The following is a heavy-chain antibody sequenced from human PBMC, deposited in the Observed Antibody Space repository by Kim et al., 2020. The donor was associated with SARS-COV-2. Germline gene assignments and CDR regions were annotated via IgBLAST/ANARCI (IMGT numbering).Heavy chain of an antibody. D-gene: IGHD3-9*01. V-gene: IGHV4-31*02. Sequence: SLTSRVTISVDTSKNQFSLKLSSVTAAETAVYYCARVPGYDILAGWGLDVWGQGTTVTVSS. J-gene: IGHJ6*02. CDR3: ARVPGYDILAGWGLDV.